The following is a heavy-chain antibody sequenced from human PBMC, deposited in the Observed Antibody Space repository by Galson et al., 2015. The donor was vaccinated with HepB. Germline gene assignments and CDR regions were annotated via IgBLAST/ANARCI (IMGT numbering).Heavy chain of an antibody. D-gene: IGHD3-22*01. CDR2: ISAYNGDT. CDR1: GYTFTSYG. V-gene: IGHV1-18*01. J-gene: IGHJ4*02. CDR3: ARVLGTYYYDSSGFDY. Sequence: SVKVSCKASGYTFTSYGISWVRQAPGQGLEWMGWISAYNGDTNYAQKLQGRVTMTTDTSTSTAYMELRSLRSDDTAVYYCARVLGTYYYDSSGFDYWGQGTLVTVSS.